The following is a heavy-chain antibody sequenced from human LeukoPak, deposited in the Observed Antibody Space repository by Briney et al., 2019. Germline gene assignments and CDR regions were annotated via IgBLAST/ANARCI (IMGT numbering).Heavy chain of an antibody. Sequence: SETLSLTCAVYGGSFSGYYWSWIRQPPGKGLEWIGEINHSGSTNYNPSLKSRVTISVDTSRNQFSLKLSSVTAADTAVYYCARGSVNIVATIMGAFDIWGQGTMVTVSS. CDR2: INHSGST. J-gene: IGHJ3*02. V-gene: IGHV4-34*01. D-gene: IGHD5-12*01. CDR3: ARGSVNIVATIMGAFDI. CDR1: GGSFSGYY.